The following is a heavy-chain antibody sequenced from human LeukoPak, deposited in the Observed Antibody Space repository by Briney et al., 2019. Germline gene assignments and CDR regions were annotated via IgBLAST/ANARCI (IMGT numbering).Heavy chain of an antibody. CDR3: ARDFGSFGAEYYFDY. J-gene: IGHJ4*02. Sequence: GASVKVSCKASGYTFTGYYMHWVRQAPGQGLEWMGRINPNSGGTNYAQKFQGRVTMTRDTSISTAYMELSRLRSDDTAVYYRARDFGSFGAEYYFDYWGQGTLVTVSS. CDR1: GYTFTGYY. V-gene: IGHV1-2*06. CDR2: INPNSGGT. D-gene: IGHD3-10*01.